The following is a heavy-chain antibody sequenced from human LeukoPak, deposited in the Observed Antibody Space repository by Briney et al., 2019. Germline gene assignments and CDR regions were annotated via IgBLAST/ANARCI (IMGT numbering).Heavy chain of an antibody. Sequence: GASVKVSCKASGYTFTSYGISWVRQAPGQGLEWMGWISAYNGNTNYAQKLQGRVTMTTDTSTSTAYMELRSLRSDDTAVYYCARDKWGNGFGYCSSTSRHGPFDYWGQGTLVTVSS. CDR1: GYTFTSYG. CDR2: ISAYNGNT. D-gene: IGHD2-2*03. J-gene: IGHJ4*02. V-gene: IGHV1-18*01. CDR3: ARDKWGNGFGYCSSTSRHGPFDY.